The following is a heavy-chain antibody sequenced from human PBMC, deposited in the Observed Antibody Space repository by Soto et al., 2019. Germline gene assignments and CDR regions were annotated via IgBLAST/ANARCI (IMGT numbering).Heavy chain of an antibody. J-gene: IGHJ6*02. CDR3: AIGGKVWSLRAGGGYYYGMDV. V-gene: IGHV1-24*01. CDR2: YEPEDAET. D-gene: IGHD3-3*01. CDR1: GYILSEVS. Sequence: QVQLVQSGAEVKKPGASVKVSCKVSGYILSEVSIHWVRQAPGKGLEWLGGYEPEDAETIYAQKFQGRLTMTEVTSPGKDYMEPTSLRSDYTALYSCAIGGKVWSLRAGGGYYYGMDVWGQGTTVTVAS.